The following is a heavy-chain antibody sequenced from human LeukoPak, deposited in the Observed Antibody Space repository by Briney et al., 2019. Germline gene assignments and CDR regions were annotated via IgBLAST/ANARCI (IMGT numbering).Heavy chain of an antibody. J-gene: IGHJ5*02. CDR1: GYTFTSYG. V-gene: IGHV1-18*01. Sequence: ASVKVSCKASGYTFTSYGISWVRQAPGQGLEWMGWISAYNGNTNYAQKLQGRVTMTTDTSTSTAHMELRSLRSDDTAVYYCAREIEGNWFDPWGQGTLVTVSS. CDR3: AREIEGNWFDP. CDR2: ISAYNGNT. D-gene: IGHD2/OR15-2a*01.